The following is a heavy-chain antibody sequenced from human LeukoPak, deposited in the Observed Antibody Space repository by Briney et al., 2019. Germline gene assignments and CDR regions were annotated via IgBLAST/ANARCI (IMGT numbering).Heavy chain of an antibody. CDR3: ARSLWPYDAFDI. J-gene: IGHJ3*02. D-gene: IGHD3-16*01. CDR2: IYYSGST. CDR1: GGSISSSSYY. Sequence: PSETLSLTCTVSGGSISSSSYYWGWIRQPPGKGLEWIGSIYYSGSTYYNPSLKSRVTISVDTSKDQFSLKLSSVTAADTAVYYCARSLWPYDAFDIWGQGTMVTVSS. V-gene: IGHV4-39*01.